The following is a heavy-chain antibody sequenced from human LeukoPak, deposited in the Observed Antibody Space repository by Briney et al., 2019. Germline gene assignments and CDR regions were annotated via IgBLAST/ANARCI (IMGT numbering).Heavy chain of an antibody. V-gene: IGHV1-2*02. CDR2: SNPDSVGT. CDR3: ARAEMLRGVNNNWFDP. Sequence: ASVNVSCNASVYTFTVYYLHWVRQAPGQGLELIVLSNPDSVGTNDAQEFQGRVTMTSGTSIRPSYMELTRLRSDDRAAYYCARAEMLRGVNNNWFDPWGQGTLVTVSS. CDR1: VYTFTVYY. D-gene: IGHD3-10*01. J-gene: IGHJ5*02.